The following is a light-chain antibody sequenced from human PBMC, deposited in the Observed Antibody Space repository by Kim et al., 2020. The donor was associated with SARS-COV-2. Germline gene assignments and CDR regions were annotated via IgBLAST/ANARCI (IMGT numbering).Light chain of an antibody. CDR1: QSVSSSY. CDR2: GAS. V-gene: IGKV3-20*01. J-gene: IGKJ2*01. Sequence: EIVLTQSPATLSLSPGERAALSCRASQSVSSSYLAWYQQKPGQAPRLLIYGASSRATGIPDRFSGSGSGTDFTLTITRLEPDDFAVYYCQQYGTSPHTFGEGTKLEI. CDR3: QQYGTSPHT.